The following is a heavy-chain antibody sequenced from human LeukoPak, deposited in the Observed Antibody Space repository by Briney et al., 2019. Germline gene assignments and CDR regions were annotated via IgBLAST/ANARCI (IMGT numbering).Heavy chain of an antibody. CDR2: INPNSGGT. Sequence: GASVKVSCKASGYTFTGYYMHWVRQAPGQGLEWMGWINPNSGGTNYAQKFQGRVTMTRDTSISTAYTELSRLRSDDTAVYYCARDHYDSSGYYFDYWGQGTLVTVSS. D-gene: IGHD3-22*01. CDR1: GYTFTGYY. CDR3: ARDHYDSSGYYFDY. V-gene: IGHV1-2*02. J-gene: IGHJ4*02.